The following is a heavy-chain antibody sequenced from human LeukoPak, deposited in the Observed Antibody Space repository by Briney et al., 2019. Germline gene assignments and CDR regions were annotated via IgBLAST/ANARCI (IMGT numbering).Heavy chain of an antibody. CDR1: GFTFDDYG. CDR3: ARDKEAAVDFWSGYYPL. J-gene: IGHJ4*02. Sequence: PGGSLRLSCAASGFTFDDYGMSWVRQAPGKGLEWVANIKRDGSERYYEDSVKGRFTISRDNAQNSLYLQMNSLRDEDTAVYYCARDKEAAVDFWSGYYPLWGQGTLVTVSS. V-gene: IGHV3-7*01. D-gene: IGHD3-3*01. CDR2: IKRDGSER.